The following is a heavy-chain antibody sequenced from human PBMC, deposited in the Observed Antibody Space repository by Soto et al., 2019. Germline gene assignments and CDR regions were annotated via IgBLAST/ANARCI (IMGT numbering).Heavy chain of an antibody. J-gene: IGHJ4*02. V-gene: IGHV1-69*01. Sequence: QVQLVQSGAEVKKPGSSVKVSCKASGGTLSNYAISWVRQAPGQGLEWMGGIIHIFGTTNYAQKFQGKVTITADESTSTAYMELSSRTSDATAVYYCARDTWGGDSYTFDYWGQGTLVSVSS. CDR1: GGTLSNYA. CDR3: ARDTWGGDSYTFDY. D-gene: IGHD3-16*01. CDR2: IIHIFGTT.